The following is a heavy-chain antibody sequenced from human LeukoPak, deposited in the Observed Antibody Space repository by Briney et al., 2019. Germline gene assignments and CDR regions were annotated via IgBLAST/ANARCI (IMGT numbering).Heavy chain of an antibody. CDR2: ISGSGSST. V-gene: IGHV3-23*01. Sequence: GGSLRLSCAASGFTFSSYAMSWVRRAPGKGLEWVSAISGSGSSTYYADSVKGRFTISRDNSKNTLYLQLSSLRAEDTALYYCAEALGYCSGTTCYFAFDIWGQGTLVTVSS. CDR1: GFTFSSYA. CDR3: AEALGYCSGTTCYFAFDI. J-gene: IGHJ4*02. D-gene: IGHD2-2*01.